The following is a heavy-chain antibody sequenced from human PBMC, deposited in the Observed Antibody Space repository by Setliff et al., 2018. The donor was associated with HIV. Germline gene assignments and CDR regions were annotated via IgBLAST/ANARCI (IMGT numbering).Heavy chain of an antibody. CDR1: GYTFTNYA. V-gene: IGHV7-4-1*02. D-gene: IGHD2-15*01. Sequence: ASVKVSCKASGYTFTNYAINWVRQAPGQGLEWMGWINTNTGNPTYAQGFTGRFVSSLDTSVSTAYLQISSLRAEDTAVYYCARDIVVVGFDPWGQGTPVTVSS. J-gene: IGHJ5*02. CDR2: INTNTGNP. CDR3: ARDIVVVGFDP.